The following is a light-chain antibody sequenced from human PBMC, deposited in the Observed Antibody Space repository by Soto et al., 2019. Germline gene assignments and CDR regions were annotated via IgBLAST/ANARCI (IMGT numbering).Light chain of an antibody. CDR1: QSVFSS. CDR2: GAA. CDR3: QQYHNWPA. V-gene: IGKV3-15*01. Sequence: EIVMTQSPATLSVSPGERAALSFRASQSVFSSLAWYQQKPGQAPRLLIYGAATRATGIPGRFSGSGSGTEFTLTISSLQSEDFAVYYCQQYHNWPAFGQGTKVDIK. J-gene: IGKJ1*01.